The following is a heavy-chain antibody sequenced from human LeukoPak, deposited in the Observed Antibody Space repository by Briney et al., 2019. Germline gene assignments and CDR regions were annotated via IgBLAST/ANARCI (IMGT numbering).Heavy chain of an antibody. CDR1: GYSFTSYW. Sequence: GEPLKISCKGSGYSFTSYWIGWVRQMPGKDLKCMGIIYPGDSDTRYSPSFHGQVTISADKSISTAYLQWSSLQASDTAMYYCARRGVFGLPFDYWGQGTLVTVSS. J-gene: IGHJ4*02. CDR2: IYPGDSDT. D-gene: IGHD3/OR15-3a*01. V-gene: IGHV5-51*01. CDR3: ARRGVFGLPFDY.